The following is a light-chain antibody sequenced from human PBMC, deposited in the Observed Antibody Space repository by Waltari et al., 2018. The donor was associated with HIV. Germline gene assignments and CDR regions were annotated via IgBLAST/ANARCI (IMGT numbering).Light chain of an antibody. CDR3: SSYAGSNNLV. J-gene: IGLJ2*01. CDR1: SSAAGGYNY. Sequence: QSALTQPPSASGPPGQSVTISCTGTSSAAGGYNYVSWYQQHPGKAPKLMIYEVSKRPSGVPDRFSGSKSGNTASLTVSGLQAEDEADYYCSSYAGSNNLVFGGGTKLTVL. CDR2: EVS. V-gene: IGLV2-8*01.